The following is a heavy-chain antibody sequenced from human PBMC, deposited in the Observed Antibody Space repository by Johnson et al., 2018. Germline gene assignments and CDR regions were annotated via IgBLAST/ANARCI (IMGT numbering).Heavy chain of an antibody. CDR2: INRAGKIT. CDR1: GFTFRNYW. V-gene: IGHV3-74*01. J-gene: IGHJ6*02. D-gene: IGHD1-26*01. CDR3: ARRDDSYSGVHFQLASHYGRDA. Sequence: VQLQESGGGLVQPGGSLRLSCAASGFTFRNYWMHWVRQAPGTGLVWVSRINRAGKITHYAAPVKGRFTIPRDNAKNTLFLQMNSLRVEDTAGYYCARRDDSYSGVHFQLASHYGRDAWGQGTTVTVSS.